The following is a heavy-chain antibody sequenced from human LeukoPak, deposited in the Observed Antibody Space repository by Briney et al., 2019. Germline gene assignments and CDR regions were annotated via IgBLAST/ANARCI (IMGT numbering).Heavy chain of an antibody. D-gene: IGHD2-2*02. Sequence: ASVKVSCKAPGYTFTSYGISWVRQAPGQGLEWMGWISAYNGNTNYAQKLQGRVTMTTDTSTSTAYMELRSLRSDDTAVYYCAREYCSSTSCYNLDYWGQGTLVTVSS. CDR3: AREYCSSTSCYNLDY. J-gene: IGHJ4*02. CDR1: GYTFTSYG. CDR2: ISAYNGNT. V-gene: IGHV1-18*01.